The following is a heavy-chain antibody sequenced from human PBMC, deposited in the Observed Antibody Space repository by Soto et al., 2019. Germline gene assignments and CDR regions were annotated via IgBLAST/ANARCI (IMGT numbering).Heavy chain of an antibody. V-gene: IGHV3-23*01. CDR2: ISGSGGTT. CDR1: GFTFSIYA. CDR3: AKDRGTSIDVHRYFHYYGMDV. J-gene: IGHJ6*01. Sequence: WGSLLISCASSGFTFSIYAMTWVRQAPGQGLDSVPSISGSGGTTNYADSVKGRFTISRDNSKNTAYLQMNSLRAEDTAVYYCAKDRGTSIDVHRYFHYYGMDVWGQGTTVTVSS. D-gene: IGHD2-2*01.